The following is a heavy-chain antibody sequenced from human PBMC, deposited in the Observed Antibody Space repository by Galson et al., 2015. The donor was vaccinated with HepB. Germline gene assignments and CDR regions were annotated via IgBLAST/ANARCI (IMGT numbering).Heavy chain of an antibody. CDR3: ARDSPSNDFWSGCQDY. Sequence: SLRLSCAASGFTFSSYAMHWVRQAPGKGLEWVAVISYDGSNKYYADSVKGRFTISRDNSKNTLYLQMNSLRAEDTAVYYCARDSPSNDFWSGCQDYWGQGTLVTVSS. CDR2: ISYDGSNK. J-gene: IGHJ4*02. D-gene: IGHD3-3*01. CDR1: GFTFSSYA. V-gene: IGHV3-30-3*01.